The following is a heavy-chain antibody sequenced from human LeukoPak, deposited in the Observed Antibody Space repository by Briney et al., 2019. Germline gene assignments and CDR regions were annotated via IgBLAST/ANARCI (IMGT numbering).Heavy chain of an antibody. CDR2: MNPNSGNT. Sequence: GASVKVSCKASGYTFTSYDINWVRQATGQGLEWMGWMNPNSGNTGYAQKFQGRITMTRNTSISTAYMELSSLRSEDTAVYYCASGPLYYDFWSGYSNWFDPWGQGTLVTVSS. D-gene: IGHD3-3*01. J-gene: IGHJ5*02. CDR3: ASGPLYYDFWSGYSNWFDP. CDR1: GYTFTSYD. V-gene: IGHV1-8*01.